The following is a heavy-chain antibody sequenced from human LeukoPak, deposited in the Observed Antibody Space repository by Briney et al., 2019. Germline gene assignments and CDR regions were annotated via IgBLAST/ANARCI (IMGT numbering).Heavy chain of an antibody. CDR1: GFIFSSYS. J-gene: IGHJ5*02. D-gene: IGHD3-10*01. V-gene: IGHV3-21*01. CDR3: YPHYYGLGNLSWVDP. CDR2: ISSSSDYI. Sequence: PGGSLRLSCAASGFIFSSYSMNWVRQAPGKGLEWVSSISSSSDYIYYADSVKGRFTISRDNAKNSLYLQMNSLRAEDTAIYFCYPHYYGLGNLSWVDPWGQGTLVTVSS.